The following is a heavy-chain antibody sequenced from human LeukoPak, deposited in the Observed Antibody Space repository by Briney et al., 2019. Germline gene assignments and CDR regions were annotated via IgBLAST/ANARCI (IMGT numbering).Heavy chain of an antibody. V-gene: IGHV3-23*01. CDR3: AKDLLITMVRGVPDAFDI. D-gene: IGHD3-10*01. CDR1: GFTFSSYA. J-gene: IGHJ3*02. Sequence: GGSLRLSCAASGFTFSSYAMSWVRQAPGKGLEWVSAISGSGGSTYYADSVKGRFTISRDNSKNTLYLQMNSLRAEDTAVYYCAKDLLITMVRGVPDAFDIWGRGTMVTVSS. CDR2: ISGSGGST.